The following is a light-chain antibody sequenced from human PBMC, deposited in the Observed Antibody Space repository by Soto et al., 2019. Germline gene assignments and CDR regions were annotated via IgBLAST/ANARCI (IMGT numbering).Light chain of an antibody. CDR3: QQYHSNPST. CDR1: QSLYNSDNLNY. V-gene: IGKV4-1*01. CDR2: WAS. Sequence: DIVMTQSPDSLAVSLGERATNNCKSSQSLYNSDNLNYLAWYQQKPGQPPKLLLYWASTRESGVPDRFTGSGSGTDFTLTISSLQAADVAVYYCQQYHSNPSTFGQGTKLEIK. J-gene: IGKJ2*01.